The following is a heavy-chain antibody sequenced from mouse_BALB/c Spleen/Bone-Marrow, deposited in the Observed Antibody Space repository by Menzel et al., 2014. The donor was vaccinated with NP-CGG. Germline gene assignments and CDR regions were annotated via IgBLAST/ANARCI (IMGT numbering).Heavy chain of an antibody. V-gene: IGHV1S56*01. Sequence: VTLVESGPELVKPGASVRISCKASGYTFTSYYIHWVKQRPGQGLEWIGWIYPGNVNTKYNEKFKGKATLTADKSSSTAYMQLSSLTSEDSAVYFCARLGRDYAMDYWGQGTSVTVSS. D-gene: IGHD4-1*01. CDR3: ARLGRDYAMDY. CDR1: GYTFTSYY. CDR2: IYPGNVNT. J-gene: IGHJ4*01.